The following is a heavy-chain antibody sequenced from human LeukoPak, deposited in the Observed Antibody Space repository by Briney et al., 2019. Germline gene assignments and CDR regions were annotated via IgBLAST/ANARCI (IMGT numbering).Heavy chain of an antibody. J-gene: IGHJ4*02. CDR3: ARGAWGYSYGLDY. CDR2: IYHSGST. D-gene: IGHD5-18*01. CDR1: GGSISSYY. Sequence: SETLSLTCTVSGGSISSYYWSWIRQPPGKGLEWIGEIYHSGSTNYNPSLKSRVTISVDKSKNQFSLKLSSVTAADTAVYYCARGAWGYSYGLDYWGQGTLVTVSS. V-gene: IGHV4-59*12.